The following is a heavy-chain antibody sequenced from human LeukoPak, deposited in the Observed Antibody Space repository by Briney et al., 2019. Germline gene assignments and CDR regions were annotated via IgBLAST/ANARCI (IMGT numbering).Heavy chain of an antibody. V-gene: IGHV4-4*07. J-gene: IGHJ4*02. CDR2: IYSTGST. CDR3: ARQIASAGTAGFDF. CDR1: GGSISSYY. D-gene: IGHD6-13*01. Sequence: SGRLSLTCTVSGGSISSYYRSWMRQPAGKGLEWIGRIYSTGSTNYNPSLKSRVTMSVDTSKNQFSLRLRSVTAADTAVYYCARQIASAGTAGFDFWGQGALVTVSS.